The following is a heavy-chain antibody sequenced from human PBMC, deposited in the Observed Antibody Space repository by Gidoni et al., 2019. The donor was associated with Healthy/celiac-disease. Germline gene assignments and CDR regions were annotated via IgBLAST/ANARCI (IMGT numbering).Heavy chain of an antibody. CDR2: ISSSSSYI. D-gene: IGHD2-2*02. J-gene: IGHJ4*02. CDR1: GFTLSSYS. Sequence: EVQLVESGGGLVKPGGSLRLSCAASGFTLSSYSMNWVRQAPGKGLEWVSSISSSSSYIYYADSVKGRFTISRDNAKNSLYLQMNSLRAEDTAVYYCARVAPMVYCSSTSCYRSYWGQGTLVTVSS. CDR3: ARVAPMVYCSSTSCYRSY. V-gene: IGHV3-21*01.